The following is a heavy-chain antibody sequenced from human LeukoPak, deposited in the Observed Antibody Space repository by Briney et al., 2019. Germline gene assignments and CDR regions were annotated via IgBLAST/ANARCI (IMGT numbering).Heavy chain of an antibody. Sequence: GGSLRLSCAASEFSISYSAMSWVRQAPGKGLEWVSAISGSGGSTYYADSVKGRFTISRDNSKNTLYLQMNSLRAEDTAVYYCAKDRITGTVDAFDIWGQGTMVTVSS. V-gene: IGHV3-23*01. J-gene: IGHJ3*02. CDR3: AKDRITGTVDAFDI. D-gene: IGHD1-7*01. CDR2: ISGSGGST. CDR1: EFSISYSA.